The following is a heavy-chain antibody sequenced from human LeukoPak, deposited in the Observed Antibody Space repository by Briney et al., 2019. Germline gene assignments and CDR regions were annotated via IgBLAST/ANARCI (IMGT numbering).Heavy chain of an antibody. CDR1: GGSISAYY. D-gene: IGHD3-9*01. Sequence: SETLSLTCTVSGGSISAYYWSWIRQPAGKGLEWIGRVYRSGNTNYNPSLKSRVTMSVDTSKNQISLRLRSVTAADTAVYYCARDDFEYSVHYGMDVWGQGTTVTVSS. J-gene: IGHJ6*02. V-gene: IGHV4-4*07. CDR3: ARDDFEYSVHYGMDV. CDR2: VYRSGNT.